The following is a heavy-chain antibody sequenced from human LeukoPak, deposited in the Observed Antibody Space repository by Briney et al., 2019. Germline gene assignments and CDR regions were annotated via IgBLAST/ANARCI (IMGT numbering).Heavy chain of an antibody. V-gene: IGHV1-18*01. CDR2: ISAYNGNT. Sequence: ASVKVSCKASGYTFTSYGISWVRQAPGQGLEWMGWISAYNGNTNYAQKLQGRVTMTTDTSTSTAYMELRSLRSDDTAVYYCARESPGYYDSSGYYYFDYWGQGTLVTVSS. J-gene: IGHJ4*02. CDR1: GYTFTSYG. CDR3: ARESPGYYDSSGYYYFDY. D-gene: IGHD3-22*01.